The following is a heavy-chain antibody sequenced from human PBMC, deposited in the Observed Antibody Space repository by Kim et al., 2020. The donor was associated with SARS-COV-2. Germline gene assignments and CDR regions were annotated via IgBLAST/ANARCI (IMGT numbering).Heavy chain of an antibody. CDR3: AKSVGRLWFGELSHY. V-gene: IGHV3-23*01. D-gene: IGHD3-10*01. CDR2: ISGSGGST. CDR1: GFTFSSYA. Sequence: GGSLGLSCAASGFTFSSYAMSWVRQAPGKGLEWVSAISGSGGSTYYADSVKGRFTISRDNSKNTLYLQMNSLRAEDTAVYYCAKSVGRLWFGELSHYWGQGTLVTVSS. J-gene: IGHJ4*02.